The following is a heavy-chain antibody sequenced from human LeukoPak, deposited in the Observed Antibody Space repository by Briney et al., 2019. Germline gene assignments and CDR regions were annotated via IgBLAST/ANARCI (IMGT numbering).Heavy chain of an antibody. CDR3: ASWYCIGDTCYHMDV. V-gene: IGHV4-59*01. J-gene: IGHJ6*03. D-gene: IGHD2-15*01. CDR1: GGSISSNY. Sequence: SETLSLTCTVSGGSISSNYWSWIRQPPGKGLEWIGYIYYSGSTNYNPSLKSRVTISVDTSKNQFSLKPTSVTAADTAVYFCASWYCIGDTCYHMDVWGKGTTVTVSS. CDR2: IYYSGST.